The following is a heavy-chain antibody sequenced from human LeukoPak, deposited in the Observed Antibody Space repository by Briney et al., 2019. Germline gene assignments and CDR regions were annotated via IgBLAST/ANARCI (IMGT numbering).Heavy chain of an antibody. CDR1: GYTFTSHG. J-gene: IGHJ4*02. Sequence: GASVKVSCKASGYTFTSHGISWVRQAPGQGLEWMGWMNPNSGNTGYAQKFQGRVTITADKSTSTAYMELSSLRSEDTAVYYCASGRHLTTVLVYWGQGTLVTVSS. CDR2: MNPNSGNT. D-gene: IGHD4-17*01. V-gene: IGHV1-8*01. CDR3: ASGRHLTTVLVY.